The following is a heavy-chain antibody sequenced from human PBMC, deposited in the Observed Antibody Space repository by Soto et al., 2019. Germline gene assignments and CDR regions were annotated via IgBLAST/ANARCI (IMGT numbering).Heavy chain of an antibody. Sequence: EVQLVESGGGLVQPGGSLRLSCAASGFTFTDYWMHWVRQAPGKGLVWVSRIRGDGNSINHADSVRGRFIISRDIAKNTMYLQMSSLRAEATAVYDCARGVRGDYGFDVWGQGTRVNVS. CDR3: ARGVRGDYGFDV. D-gene: IGHD3-10*02. V-gene: IGHV3-74*01. J-gene: IGHJ3*01. CDR2: IRGDGNSI. CDR1: GFTFTDYW.